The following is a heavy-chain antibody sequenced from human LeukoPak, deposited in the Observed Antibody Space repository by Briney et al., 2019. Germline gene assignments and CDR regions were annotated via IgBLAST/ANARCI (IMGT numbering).Heavy chain of an antibody. CDR3: ARGGGYDAYYYYYYMDV. CDR1: GGSISSGY. V-gene: IGHV4-59*01. D-gene: IGHD5-12*01. CDR2: IYYSGST. Sequence: TSETLSLTCSVSGGSISSGYWSWIRQPPGKGLEWIGYIYYSGSTNYNPSLKSRVTISVDTSKNQFSLKLSSVTAADTAVYYCARGGGYDAYYYYYYMDVWGKGTTVTVSS. J-gene: IGHJ6*03.